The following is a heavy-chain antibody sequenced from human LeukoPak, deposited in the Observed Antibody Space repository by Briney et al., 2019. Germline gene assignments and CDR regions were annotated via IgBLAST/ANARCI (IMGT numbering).Heavy chain of an antibody. CDR2: IWYDGSKE. CDR1: GFTFSSYG. Sequence: GRSLRLSCAASGFTFSSYGMHWVRQAPGKGLEWVAVIWYDGSKEYYADSVKGRFTISRDNSKNTLYLQMNSLIAEDTAVYYCARGPIAAASTGNRNEDYWGQGTLVTVSS. CDR3: ARGPIAAASTGNRNEDY. D-gene: IGHD6-13*01. J-gene: IGHJ4*02. V-gene: IGHV3-33*08.